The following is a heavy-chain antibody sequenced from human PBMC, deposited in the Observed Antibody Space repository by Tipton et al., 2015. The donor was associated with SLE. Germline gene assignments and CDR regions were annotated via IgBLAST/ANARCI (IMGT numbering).Heavy chain of an antibody. CDR1: SGSISSSY. J-gene: IGHJ2*01. V-gene: IGHV4-59*01. CDR2: IYHSGST. CDR3: ASIAAAGKWYFDL. D-gene: IGHD6-13*01. Sequence: TLSLTCTVSSGSISSSYWSWIRQPPGKGLEWIGYIYHSGSTNYNPSLKSRVTISVDTSKNQFSLKLSSVTAADTAVYYCASIAAAGKWYFDLWGRGTLVTVSS.